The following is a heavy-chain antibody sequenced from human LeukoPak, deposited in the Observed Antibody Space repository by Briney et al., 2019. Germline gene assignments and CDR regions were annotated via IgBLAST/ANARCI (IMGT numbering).Heavy chain of an antibody. D-gene: IGHD5-12*01. Sequence: GGSLRLSCAASGFTSTNFAMNWVRQAPGKGLEWVSVLIGSSGSTDYADSVKGRFTISRDTSKNTLFLQMNSLRAEDTAIYYCAKGAYDYIEIGYFDSWGQGTLVTVSS. CDR1: GFTSTNFA. J-gene: IGHJ4*02. CDR3: AKGAYDYIEIGYFDS. V-gene: IGHV3-23*01. CDR2: LIGSSGST.